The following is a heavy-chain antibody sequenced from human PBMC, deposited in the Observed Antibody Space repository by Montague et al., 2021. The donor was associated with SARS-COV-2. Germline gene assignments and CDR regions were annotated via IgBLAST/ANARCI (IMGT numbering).Heavy chain of an antibody. CDR3: AKSAWHNWYFDI. D-gene: IGHD2/OR15-2a*01. J-gene: IGHJ2*01. CDR1: GDSISRNSYY. Sequence: SETLSLTCTVSGDSISRNSYYWGWIRQLPGKGLEWIGSMPYSGSTYHNPSLKSRASISVDTSKNQFSLKLSSMTAADTAVYYCAKSAWHNWYFDIWGRGNLVTVSS. CDR2: MPYSGST. V-gene: IGHV4-39*01.